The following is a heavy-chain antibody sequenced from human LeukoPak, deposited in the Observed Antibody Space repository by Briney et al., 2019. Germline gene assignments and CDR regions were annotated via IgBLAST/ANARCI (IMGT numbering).Heavy chain of an antibody. CDR1: GGSFSGYY. J-gene: IGHJ2*01. CDR2: IIHSRTT. CDR3: ARALITRPRRFWYFDL. D-gene: IGHD3-22*01. Sequence: SETLSLTCAVYGGSFSGYYWSWIRQPPGKGLEWIGEIIHSRTTNYNQSHKSVITISVDTSKNQFSLKLSSVTAADTAVYYCARALITRPRRFWYFDLWGRGTVVTVPS. V-gene: IGHV4-34*12.